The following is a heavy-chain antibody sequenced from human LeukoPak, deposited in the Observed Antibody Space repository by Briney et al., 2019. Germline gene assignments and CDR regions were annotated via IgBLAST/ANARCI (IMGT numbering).Heavy chain of an antibody. CDR3: ARSGTTGYTYSNWFDP. CDR1: GGSISSYY. Sequence: PSETLSLTCTVSGGSISSYYWSWIRQPPGKGLEWIGYIYYSGSTNYNPSLKSRVTISVDTSKNQFSLKLSSVTAADTAVYYCARSGTTGYTYSNWFDPWGQGTLVTVSS. CDR2: IYYSGST. D-gene: IGHD3-9*01. J-gene: IGHJ5*02. V-gene: IGHV4-59*01.